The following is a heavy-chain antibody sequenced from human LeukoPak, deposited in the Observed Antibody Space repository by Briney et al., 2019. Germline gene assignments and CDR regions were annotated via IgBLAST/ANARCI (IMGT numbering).Heavy chain of an antibody. Sequence: PGGSLRLSCAASGFTFSSYAMHWVRQAPGKGLEWVAVISYDGSNKYYADSVKGRFTISRDNSKNTLYLQMNSLRAEDTAVYYCARAIESRYYYYYMDVWGKGTTVTVSS. J-gene: IGHJ6*03. V-gene: IGHV3-30*04. CDR1: GFTFSSYA. CDR2: ISYDGSNK. D-gene: IGHD2-2*01. CDR3: ARAIESRYYYYYMDV.